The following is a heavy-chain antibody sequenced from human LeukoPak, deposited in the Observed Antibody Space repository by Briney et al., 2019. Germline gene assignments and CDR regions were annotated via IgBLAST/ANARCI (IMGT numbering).Heavy chain of an antibody. CDR2: IDGGGTNT. CDR1: GFTFKRYH. CDR3: AKVGDYYGSGKYSNFDY. Sequence: PGGSLRLSCAASGFTFKRYHMSWVRQAPGKGLDWVSSIDGGGTNTYYADSVKGRFTISRDNSKNTLYLHMNSLRAEDTAVYYCAKVGDYYGSGKYSNFDYWGQGTLVTVSS. D-gene: IGHD3-10*01. V-gene: IGHV3-23*01. J-gene: IGHJ4*02.